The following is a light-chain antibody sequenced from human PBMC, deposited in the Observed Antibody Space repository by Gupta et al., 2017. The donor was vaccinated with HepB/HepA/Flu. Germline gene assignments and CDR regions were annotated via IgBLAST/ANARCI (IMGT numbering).Light chain of an antibody. J-gene: IGKJ4*01. V-gene: IGKV3-11*01. CDR1: QSVTSNN. CDR2: DAS. CDR3: QQRSCWPQT. Sequence: EIVLTQSPATLSLSPGERATLSCRASQSVTSNNLAWYQQKPGQAPRLLIYDASNRATGIPSRFSGSVSGTDFTLTISSLEPEDFAVYYCQQRSCWPQTFGGGTKVEIK.